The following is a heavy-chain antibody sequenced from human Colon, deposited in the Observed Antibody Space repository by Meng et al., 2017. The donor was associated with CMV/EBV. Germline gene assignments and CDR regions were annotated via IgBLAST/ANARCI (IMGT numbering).Heavy chain of an antibody. CDR1: GYTFSEYY. Sequence: ASVKVSCKASGYTFSEYYMEWLRQAPGQGLEWMGWINPNSGDTKYAQKFQGRVTMTRDTSISAAYMELSSLGSDDTAVFYCARVRIGCSTPGCYFDHWGQGALVTVSS. CDR2: INPNSGDT. J-gene: IGHJ4*02. D-gene: IGHD2-2*01. CDR3: ARVRIGCSTPGCYFDH. V-gene: IGHV1-2*02.